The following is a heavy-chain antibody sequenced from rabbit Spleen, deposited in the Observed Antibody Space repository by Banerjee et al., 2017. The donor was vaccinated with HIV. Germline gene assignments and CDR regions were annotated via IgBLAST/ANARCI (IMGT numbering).Heavy chain of an antibody. J-gene: IGHJ4*01. CDR2: IYNGDGST. CDR1: GFSFSSSYY. CDR3: ARGSATMTMMITGFFFNL. D-gene: IGHD2-1*01. V-gene: IGHV1S40*01. Sequence: QSLVESGGDLVKPGASLTLTCTASGFSFSSSYYMCWVRQAPGKGLECIACIYNGDGSTYYATWAKGRFTISKPSSTTVTLQMTSLTGADTATYFCARGSATMTMMITGFFFNLWGPGTLVTVS.